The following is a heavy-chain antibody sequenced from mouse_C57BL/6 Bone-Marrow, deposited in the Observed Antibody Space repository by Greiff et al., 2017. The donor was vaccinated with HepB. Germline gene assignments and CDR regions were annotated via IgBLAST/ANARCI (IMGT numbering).Heavy chain of an antibody. CDR3: AAVLLPLFDY. J-gene: IGHJ2*01. D-gene: IGHD1-1*01. CDR2: IYPRSGNT. V-gene: IGHV1-81*01. CDR1: GYTFTSYG. Sequence: QVQLKQSGAELARPGASVKLSCKASGYTFTSYGISWVKQRTGQGLEWIGEIYPRSGNTYYNEKFKGKARLTADKSSITAYMELRSLTSEDSAVYFCAAVLLPLFDYWGQGTTLTVSS.